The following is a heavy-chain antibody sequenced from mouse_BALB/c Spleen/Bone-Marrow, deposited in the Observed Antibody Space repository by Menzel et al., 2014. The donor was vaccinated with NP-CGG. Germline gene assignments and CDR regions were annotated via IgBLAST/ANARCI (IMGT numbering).Heavy chain of an antibody. CDR1: GYTFTDYA. CDR3: ARSGGYDYFDY. D-gene: IGHD2-2*01. J-gene: IGHJ2*01. Sequence: QVQLQQSGAELVKPGVSGKISCKGSGYTFTDYAMHWVKQSHAKSLEWIGVISTYYGDASYNQKFKGKATMTVDKSSSTAYMELARLTSEDSAIYYCARSGGYDYFDYWGQGTTLTVSS. CDR2: ISTYYGDA. V-gene: IGHV1S137*01.